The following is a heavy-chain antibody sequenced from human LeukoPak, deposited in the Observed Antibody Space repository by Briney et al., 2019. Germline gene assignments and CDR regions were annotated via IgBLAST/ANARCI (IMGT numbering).Heavy chain of an antibody. CDR2: IKQDGSKK. D-gene: IGHD5-24*01. CDR3: TRVGYIDEGIDY. J-gene: IGHJ4*02. Sequence: GGYLRLSCVASGFPFSSYWMTWVRQAPGKGLEWVANIKQDGSKKSYVDSVKGRFTISRDNAKNSLYLQMNSLRAEDTAIYYCTRVGYIDEGIDYWGQGTLVTVSS. V-gene: IGHV3-7*04. CDR1: GFPFSSYW.